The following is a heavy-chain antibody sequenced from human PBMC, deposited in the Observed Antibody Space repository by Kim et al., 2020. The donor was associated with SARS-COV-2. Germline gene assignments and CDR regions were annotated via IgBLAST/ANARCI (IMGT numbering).Heavy chain of an antibody. V-gene: IGHV3-15*01. Sequence: EYASPVKGRFTISRDESRNTIYLQMNSQKSEDTAVYYCIWMTTETTVDFWGPGTLVTVTS. J-gene: IGHJ4*02. CDR3: IWMTTETTVDF. D-gene: IGHD4-4*01.